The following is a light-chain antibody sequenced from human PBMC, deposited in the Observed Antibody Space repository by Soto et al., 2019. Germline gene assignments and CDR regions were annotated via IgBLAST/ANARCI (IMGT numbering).Light chain of an antibody. V-gene: IGKV1-27*01. J-gene: IGKJ4*01. Sequence: DVQMTQSPSSLSASVGDRVTITCRASQGIAPYLAWFQQKPGKVPRLLIYATSTLQSGVPSRFSGSGSGTDFTLTISSPQPEDVATYYCQKYNSAPLTFGGGTMVEIK. CDR1: QGIAPY. CDR3: QKYNSAPLT. CDR2: ATS.